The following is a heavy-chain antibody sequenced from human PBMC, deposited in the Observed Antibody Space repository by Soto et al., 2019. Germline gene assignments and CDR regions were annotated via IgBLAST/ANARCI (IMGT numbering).Heavy chain of an antibody. D-gene: IGHD3-10*01. Sequence: GGSLRLSCAAAGFDIVDYAMTWVRQPPGKGLEWVSILNSGGGTTYYADSVKGRVTISTDTSKNTLYLQINSLRAGDTAVYYCARTIIHYYFDSWGQGTLVTVSS. J-gene: IGHJ4*02. V-gene: IGHV3-23*01. CDR2: LNSGGGTT. CDR1: GFDIVDYA. CDR3: ARTIIHYYFDS.